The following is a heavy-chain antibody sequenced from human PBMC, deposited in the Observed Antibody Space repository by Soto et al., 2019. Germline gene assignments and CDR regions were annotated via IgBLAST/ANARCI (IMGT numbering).Heavy chain of an antibody. Sequence: GCLRLSCVASGFTFSDAWMSWVRQAPGKGMDWVGRIKSKSDGGTTEYAAPVRGRFTISRDDSKNTLYLQMNSLKTEDTAVYYCTTDLWRIAVVVGSTGYFNPWGQGTPVTVSS. CDR2: IKSKSDGGTT. J-gene: IGHJ5*02. D-gene: IGHD2-15*01. CDR3: TTDLWRIAVVVGSTGYFNP. V-gene: IGHV3-15*01. CDR1: GFTFSDAW.